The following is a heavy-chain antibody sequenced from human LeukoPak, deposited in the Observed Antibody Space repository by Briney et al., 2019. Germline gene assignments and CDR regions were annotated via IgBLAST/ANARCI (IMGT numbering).Heavy chain of an antibody. J-gene: IGHJ3*02. V-gene: IGHV1-69*13. CDR2: IIPIFGTA. Sequence: GASVKVSCKASGGTFSSYAISWVRQAPGQGLEWMGGIIPIFGTANYAQKFQGRVTITADESTSTAYMELSSLRSEDTAVYYCATYVDTAMGVDAFDIWGQGTMVTVSS. CDR3: ATYVDTAMGVDAFDI. CDR1: GGTFSSYA. D-gene: IGHD5-18*01.